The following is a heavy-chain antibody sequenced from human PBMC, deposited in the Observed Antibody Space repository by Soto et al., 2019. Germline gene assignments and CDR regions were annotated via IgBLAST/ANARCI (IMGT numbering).Heavy chain of an antibody. CDR1: GGTFSSYA. D-gene: IGHD2-2*01. CDR2: IIPIFGTA. V-gene: IGHV1-69*13. Sequence: ASVKVSCKASGGTFSSYAISWVRQAPGQGLEWMGGIIPIFGTANYAQKFQGRVTITADESTSTAYMELSSLRSEDTAVYYCATIGDCSSTSRYGFIAGMDVWGKGTTVTVS. J-gene: IGHJ6*04. CDR3: ATIGDCSSTSRYGFIAGMDV.